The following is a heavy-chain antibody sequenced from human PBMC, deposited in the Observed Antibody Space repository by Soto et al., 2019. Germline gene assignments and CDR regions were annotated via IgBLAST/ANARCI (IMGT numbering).Heavy chain of an antibody. D-gene: IGHD5-18*01. V-gene: IGHV5-51*01. J-gene: IGHJ6*02. CDR3: ARHRTRGYSYGYTPRDYYYGMDV. Sequence: PGESLKISCKGSGYSFTNYWIAWLRQMPGKGLEWLGLIYPGDSDTRYSPSFQGQVTISADKXMSTTCLQGTSLKASDTAMYYCARHRTRGYSYGYTPRDYYYGMDVWAQGTTVTVSS. CDR1: GYSFTNYW. CDR2: IYPGDSDT.